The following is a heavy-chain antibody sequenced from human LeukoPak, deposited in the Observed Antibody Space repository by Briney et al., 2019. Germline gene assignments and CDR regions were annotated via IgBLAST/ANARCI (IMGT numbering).Heavy chain of an antibody. J-gene: IGHJ4*02. CDR2: IYSGGGT. D-gene: IGHD3-22*01. CDR1: GFTVSYNY. V-gene: IGHV3-53*01. CDR3: AARYDRRGSLGY. Sequence: PGGSLRLSCAASGFTVSYNYASWVRQAPGKGLEWVSVIYSGGGTYYADSVKGRFTISRDNSKNTVYLQMNSLRAEDTAVYYCAARYDRRGSLGYWGQGTLVTVSS.